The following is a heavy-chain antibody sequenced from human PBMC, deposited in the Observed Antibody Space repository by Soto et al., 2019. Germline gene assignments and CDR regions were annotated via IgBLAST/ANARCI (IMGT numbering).Heavy chain of an antibody. CDR3: ARGYPLRGGPGGGMDV. Sequence: QVQLQESGPGLVKPSETLSLTCTVSGGSISSYYWSWIRQPPGKGLEWIGYIYDSGSTNYNPSLTSRVTITVDTSKHQFSLKLSAVTAADTAVYYGARGYPLRGGPGGGMDVWGQGTTVTVSS. V-gene: IGHV4-59*01. J-gene: IGHJ6*02. D-gene: IGHD2-2*01. CDR1: GGSISSYY. CDR2: IYDSGST.